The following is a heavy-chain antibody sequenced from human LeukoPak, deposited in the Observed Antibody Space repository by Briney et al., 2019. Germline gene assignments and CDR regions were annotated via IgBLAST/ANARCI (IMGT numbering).Heavy chain of an antibody. CDR3: ARPTYSGSYYWFDY. Sequence: GGSLRLSCAASGFTFSSYGMHWVRQAPGRGLEWVAVIWYDGSNKYYADSVKGRFTISRDNSKNTLYLQMNGLRAEDTAVYYCARPTYSGSYYWFDYWGQGTLVTVSS. J-gene: IGHJ4*02. V-gene: IGHV3-33*01. D-gene: IGHD1-26*01. CDR2: IWYDGSNK. CDR1: GFTFSSYG.